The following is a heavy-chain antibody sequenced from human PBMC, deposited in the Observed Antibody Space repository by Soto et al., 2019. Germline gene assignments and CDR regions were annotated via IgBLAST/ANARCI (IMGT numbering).Heavy chain of an antibody. J-gene: IGHJ4*02. CDR2: ISSSSSYI. Sequence: PGGSLRLSCAASGFTFSSYSMDWVRQAPGKGLEWVSSISSSSSYIYYADSVKGRFTISRDNAKNSLYLQMNSLRAEDTAVYYCARAPRGYSYGHDFDYWGQGTLVTVSS. CDR1: GFTFSSYS. CDR3: ARAPRGYSYGHDFDY. D-gene: IGHD5-18*01. V-gene: IGHV3-21*01.